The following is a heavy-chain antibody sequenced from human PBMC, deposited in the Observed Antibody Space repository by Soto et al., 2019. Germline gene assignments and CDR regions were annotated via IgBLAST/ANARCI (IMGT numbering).Heavy chain of an antibody. D-gene: IGHD2-2*01. CDR3: TTDHVIIKVGFPSAG. Sequence: KPGGSLRLSCAASGFTFSNAWMNWVRQAPGKGLEWVGRIKSKTDGGTTDYAAPVKGRFTISRDDSKNTLYLQMNSLKTEDTAVYYFTTDHVIIKVGFPSAGWGKGPLVPVTS. V-gene: IGHV3-15*07. CDR1: GFTFSNAW. J-gene: IGHJ4*02. CDR2: IKSKTDGGTT.